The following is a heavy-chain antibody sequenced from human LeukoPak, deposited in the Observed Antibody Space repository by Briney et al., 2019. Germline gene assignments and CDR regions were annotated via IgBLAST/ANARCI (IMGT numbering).Heavy chain of an antibody. CDR1: GFTFSSYA. CDR2: ISGSGGST. CDR3: AKEGSYCSGGSCYGPFGY. V-gene: IGHV3-23*01. J-gene: IGHJ4*02. D-gene: IGHD2-15*01. Sequence: PGGSLRLSCAASGFTFSSYAMSWVRQAPGKGLEWVSAISGSGGSTYYADSVKGRFTISRDNSKNTLYLQMNSLRAEDTAVYYCAKEGSYCSGGSCYGPFGYWGQGTLVTVSS.